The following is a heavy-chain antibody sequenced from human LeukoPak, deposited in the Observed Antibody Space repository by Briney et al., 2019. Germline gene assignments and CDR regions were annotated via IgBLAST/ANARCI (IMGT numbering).Heavy chain of an antibody. CDR3: ARVESHGSLGV. CDR2: INTNTGNP. CDR1: GYTFTKYA. D-gene: IGHD1-1*01. V-gene: IGHV7-4-1*02. Sequence: ASVKVSCKAPGYTFTKYAMNWVRQAPGQGLEWMGWINTNTGNPKYAQDFTGRFVFSLDTSVSTAYLQISSLKAEDTAVYYCARVESHGSLGVWGKGTTVTVSS. J-gene: IGHJ6*04.